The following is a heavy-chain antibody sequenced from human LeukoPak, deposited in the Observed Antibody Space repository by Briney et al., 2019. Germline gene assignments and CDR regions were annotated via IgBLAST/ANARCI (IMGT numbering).Heavy chain of an antibody. D-gene: IGHD3-16*01. Sequence: ASVKVSCKAFGYTFTSNYMHWVRQAPGQGPEWMGVISPSGGSTTYAQKFQGRVTLTRDMSTSTDYLELNSLGSEDTAVYYCARERRAWGEDFWGQGTLVTVSS. CDR1: GYTFTSNY. J-gene: IGHJ4*02. CDR2: ISPSGGST. V-gene: IGHV1-46*01. CDR3: ARERRAWGEDF.